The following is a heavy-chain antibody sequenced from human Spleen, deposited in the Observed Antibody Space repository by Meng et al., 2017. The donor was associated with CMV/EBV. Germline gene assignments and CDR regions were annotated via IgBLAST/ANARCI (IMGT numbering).Heavy chain of an antibody. J-gene: IGHJ1*01. CDR3: ARVISRFDFWSGFQH. Sequence: ASVKVSCKASGYIFTAYYIQWVRQAPGQGLEWMGWSNPNSGGTKYAQRFQGRVTMTRDTSISTAYMELSGLRSDDTAVYYCARVISRFDFWSGFQHWGQGTLVTVSS. D-gene: IGHD3-3*01. V-gene: IGHV1-2*02. CDR2: SNPNSGGT. CDR1: GYIFTAYY.